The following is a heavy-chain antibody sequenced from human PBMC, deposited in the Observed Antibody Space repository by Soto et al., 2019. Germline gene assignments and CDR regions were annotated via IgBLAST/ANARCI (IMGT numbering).Heavy chain of an antibody. CDR1: GSTFSSYG. CDR2: ISYDGSNK. Sequence: QVQLVESGGGVVQPGRSLRLSCAASGSTFSSYGMHWVRQAPGKGLEWVAVISYDGSNKYYADSVKGRFTISRDNSKNTLYLQMNSLRAEDTAVYYCAKGYYGSGRGVDAFDIWGQGTMVTVSS. V-gene: IGHV3-30*18. CDR3: AKGYYGSGRGVDAFDI. J-gene: IGHJ3*02. D-gene: IGHD3-10*01.